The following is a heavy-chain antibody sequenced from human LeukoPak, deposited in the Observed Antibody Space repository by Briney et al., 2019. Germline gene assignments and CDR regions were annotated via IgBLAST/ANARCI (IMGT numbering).Heavy chain of an antibody. V-gene: IGHV1-69*13. Sequence: GASVTVSCTASGGTFSSYAISWVRQAPGQGLEWMGGIIPIFGTANYAQKFQGGVTITADESTSTAYMELSSLRSEDTAVYYCARYCSSTSCYHYYYYGMDVWGQGTTVTVSS. J-gene: IGHJ6*02. CDR2: IIPIFGTA. D-gene: IGHD2-2*01. CDR1: GGTFSSYA. CDR3: ARYCSSTSCYHYYYYGMDV.